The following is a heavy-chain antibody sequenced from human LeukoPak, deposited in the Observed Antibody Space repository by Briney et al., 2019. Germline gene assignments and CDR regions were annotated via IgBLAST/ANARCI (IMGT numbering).Heavy chain of an antibody. D-gene: IGHD2-2*01. Sequence: GGSLRLSCAASGFTFSSYGMSWVRQAPGKGLEWVSTISSSGGSTYYADSVKGRFTISRDNSKNTLYPQMNSLRAEDTAVYYCARRYCTSTSCSYFDYWGQGTLVTVSS. V-gene: IGHV3-23*01. CDR3: ARRYCTSTSCSYFDY. CDR2: ISSSGGST. CDR1: GFTFSSYG. J-gene: IGHJ4*02.